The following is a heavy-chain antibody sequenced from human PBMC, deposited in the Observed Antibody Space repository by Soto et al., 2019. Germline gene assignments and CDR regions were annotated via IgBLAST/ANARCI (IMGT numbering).Heavy chain of an antibody. V-gene: IGHV3-48*02. CDR2: ITSGRTT. CDR3: ARDTSHGVTIGGLDS. J-gene: IGHJ4*02. D-gene: IGHD3-16*01. Sequence: PGGSLRLSGAASGFTLSSYAMSWVRQAPGKGLEWVSHITSGRTTHSADFVQGRFTISRDNAQNSLYLEMNDLRDEDTAVYYCARDTSHGVTIGGLDSWGQGT. CDR1: GFTLSSYA.